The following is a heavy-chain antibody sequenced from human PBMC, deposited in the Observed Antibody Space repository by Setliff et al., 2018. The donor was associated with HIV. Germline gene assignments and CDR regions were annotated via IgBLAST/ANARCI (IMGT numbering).Heavy chain of an antibody. Sequence: PSETLSLTCTVSGGSINSRSYYWAWIRQPPGKGLEWVASIYFSGTPYYNPSLKNRVTISVDTSKNQFSLKLGSETAADTAVYYCARRGMWSYETGGNPTATFDYWGQGVLVTVSS. CDR1: GGSINSRSYY. V-gene: IGHV4-39*01. CDR3: ARRGMWSYETGGNPTATFDY. J-gene: IGHJ4*02. CDR2: IYFSGTP. D-gene: IGHD2-8*02.